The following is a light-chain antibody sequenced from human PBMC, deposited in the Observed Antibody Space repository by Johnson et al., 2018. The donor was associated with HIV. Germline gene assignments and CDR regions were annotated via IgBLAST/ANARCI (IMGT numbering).Light chain of an antibody. CDR2: DNN. V-gene: IGLV1-51*01. CDR1: SSNIGNNY. CDR3: GTWDSSLSAGV. J-gene: IGLJ1*01. Sequence: QLVLTQPPSVSAAPGQKVTISCSGSSSNIGNNYVSWYQQLPGTAPKLLIYDNNKRPSGIPDRFSGSKSGTSATLGITGLQTGDEADYYCGTWDSSLSAGVFGAGTTVTGL.